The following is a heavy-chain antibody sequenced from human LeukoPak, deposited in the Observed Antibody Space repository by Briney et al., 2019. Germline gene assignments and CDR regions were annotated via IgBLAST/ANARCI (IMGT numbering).Heavy chain of an antibody. J-gene: IGHJ3*02. Sequence: SEPLSLTCTVSGGSISRYYWSWIRRPPGKGLEWIGYIDDSGNTNYNPSLKSQVTISVDKSKTQFSLKLSFVTAAVTAMYYCARSDYHNSGSHTVFDAFDIWGQGTRVTVSS. CDR1: GGSISRYY. CDR3: ARSDYHNSGSHTVFDAFDI. CDR2: IDDSGNT. V-gene: IGHV4-59*01. D-gene: IGHD3-10*01.